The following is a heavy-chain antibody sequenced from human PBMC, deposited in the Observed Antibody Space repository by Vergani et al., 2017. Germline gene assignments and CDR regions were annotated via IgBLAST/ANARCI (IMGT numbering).Heavy chain of an antibody. J-gene: IGHJ4*02. CDR3: ARRYYDSSGPPGY. V-gene: IGHV3-21*01. D-gene: IGHD3-22*01. CDR2: ISSSSSYI. Sequence: EVQLVESGGGLIQPGGSLRLSCAASGFTVSSNYMSWVRQAPGKGLEWVSSISSSSSYIYYADSVKGRFTISRDNAKNSLYLQMNSLRAEDTAVYYCARRYYDSSGPPGYWGQGTLVTVSS. CDR1: GFTVSSNY.